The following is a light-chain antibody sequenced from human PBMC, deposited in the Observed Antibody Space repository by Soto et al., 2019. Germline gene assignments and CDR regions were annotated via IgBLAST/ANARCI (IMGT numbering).Light chain of an antibody. J-gene: IGLJ2*01. CDR2: EVS. V-gene: IGLV2-8*01. Sequence: QSALTQPPSASGSPGQSVTISCSGTSSDLGDYDYVSWYQQHPGKAPRLMIYEVSERPSGVPDRFSGSKSGNTASLTVTGLQAEDEADYYCSSYAGNNSLIFGGGTKVTVL. CDR1: SSDLGDYDY. CDR3: SSYAGNNSLI.